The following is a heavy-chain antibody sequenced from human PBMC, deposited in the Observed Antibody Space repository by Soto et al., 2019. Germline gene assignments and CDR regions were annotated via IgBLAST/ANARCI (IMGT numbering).Heavy chain of an antibody. D-gene: IGHD3-9*01. CDR2: IKSKTDGGTA. CDR1: GFNLSHPW. CDR3: TTGIYYDILIGYHNVAY. V-gene: IGHV3-15*01. Sequence: EVQLVESGGGLVKPGGSLRLSCVASGFNLSHPWMTWVRQAAGKGLEWVGRIKSKTDGGTADYAAPVKGRATISRDDSKNTVYLKMNSLKTEETAVYYCTTGIYYDILIGYHNVAYWGQGALVTVAS. J-gene: IGHJ4*02.